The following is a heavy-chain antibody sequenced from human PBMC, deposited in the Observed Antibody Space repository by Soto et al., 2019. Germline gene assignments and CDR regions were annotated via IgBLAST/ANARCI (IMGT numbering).Heavy chain of an antibody. Sequence: GGSQRLSCAASGFIFKNYAMSWVRQAPGKGLEWVSFISAGGGSPNYADSVKGRFTISRDNSKNTVYLQMNSLRAEDTAVYYCAKAGDFYEFVTCNHLTGHYFDNWGQGSPFAISS. CDR1: GFIFKNYA. CDR2: ISAGGGSP. CDR3: AKAGDFYEFVTCNHLTGHYFDN. V-gene: IGHV3-23*01. J-gene: IGHJ4*02. D-gene: IGHD3-3*01.